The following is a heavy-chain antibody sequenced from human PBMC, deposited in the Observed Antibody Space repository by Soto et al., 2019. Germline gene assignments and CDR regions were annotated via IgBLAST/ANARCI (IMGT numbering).Heavy chain of an antibody. Sequence: PSETLSLTCTVSGGSIISGGYYWSWIRQHPGKGLEWIGYIYYSGSTYYNPSLKSRVTISVDTSKNQFSLKLSSVTAADTAVYYCASIYWRDFWSGYYPYWGQGTLVTVSS. D-gene: IGHD3-3*01. CDR2: IYYSGST. V-gene: IGHV4-31*03. CDR1: GGSIISGGYY. J-gene: IGHJ4*02. CDR3: ASIYWRDFWSGYYPY.